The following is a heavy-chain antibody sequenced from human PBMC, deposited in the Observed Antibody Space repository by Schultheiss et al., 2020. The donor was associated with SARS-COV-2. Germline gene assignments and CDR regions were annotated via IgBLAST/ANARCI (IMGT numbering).Heavy chain of an antibody. V-gene: IGHV4-4*07. CDR1: GGSISSYY. J-gene: IGHJ4*02. D-gene: IGHD3-3*01. CDR3: ARDTITIFGVGGYYFDY. Sequence: SETLSLTCTVSGGSISSYYWSWIRQPAGKGLEWIGRIYTSGSTNYNPSLKSRVTMSVDTSKNQFSLKLSSVTAADTAVYYCARDTITIFGVGGYYFDYWGQGILVTVSS. CDR2: IYTSGST.